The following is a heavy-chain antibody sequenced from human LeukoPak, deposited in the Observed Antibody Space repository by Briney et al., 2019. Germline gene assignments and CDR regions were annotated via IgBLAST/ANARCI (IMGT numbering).Heavy chain of an antibody. CDR1: GGSISSYY. CDR3: ARGTPYGGNLFD. J-gene: IGHJ4*02. V-gene: IGHV4-59*01. Sequence: SQTLSLTCTVSGGSISSYYWSWIRQTPGKALEWIGYIYYNGSTNYNPSLQSRVSISVDTSKNQFSLKLSSVTAADTAVYYCARGTPYGGNLFDWGQGTLVTVSS. D-gene: IGHD4-23*01. CDR2: IYYNGST.